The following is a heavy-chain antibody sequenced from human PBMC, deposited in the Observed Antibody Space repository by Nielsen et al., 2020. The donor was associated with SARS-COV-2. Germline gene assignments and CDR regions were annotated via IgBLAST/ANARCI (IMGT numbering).Heavy chain of an antibody. CDR1: GFTFSSYA. CDR2: ISYDGSNK. CDR3: ARGGGYCSSTICYLGKDYYYYGMDV. Sequence: GESLKISCAASGFTFSSYAMHWVRQAPGKGLEWVAAISYDGSNKYYADSVKGRFAISRDNSKNTLYLQMNSLRAEDTAVYYCARGGGYCSSTICYLGKDYYYYGMDVWGQGTTVTVSS. V-gene: IGHV3-30*09. D-gene: IGHD2-2*01. J-gene: IGHJ6*02.